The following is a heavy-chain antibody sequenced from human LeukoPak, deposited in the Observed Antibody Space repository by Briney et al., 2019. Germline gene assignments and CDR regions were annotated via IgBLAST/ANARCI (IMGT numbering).Heavy chain of an antibody. J-gene: IGHJ4*02. CDR1: GGSISSGDYY. CDR2: IYYSGST. D-gene: IGHD6-6*01. CDR3: ARASRTAARPSPLDY. V-gene: IGHV4-30-4*08. Sequence: SQTLSPTCTVSGGSISSGDYYWSWIRQPPGKGLEWIGYIYYSGSTYYNPSLKSRVTISVDTSKNQFSLKLSSVTAADTAVYYCARASRTAARPSPLDYWGQGTLVTVAS.